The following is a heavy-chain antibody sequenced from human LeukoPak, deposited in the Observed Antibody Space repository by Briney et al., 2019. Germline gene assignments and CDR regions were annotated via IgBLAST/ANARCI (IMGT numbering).Heavy chain of an antibody. CDR3: ARGFGYATIVTY. V-gene: IGHV3-74*01. CDR1: GVSFRSYW. J-gene: IGHJ4*02. CDR2: MNRGGSST. D-gene: IGHD5-12*01. Sequence: GGSLRLFCAACGVSFRSYWMQGVRQAPGGGGVWVGRMNRGGSSTSYADSVKARFTSSRVNAQDTLYLQINSLRGEDTAVYYCARGFGYATIVTYWGQGTLVTVSS.